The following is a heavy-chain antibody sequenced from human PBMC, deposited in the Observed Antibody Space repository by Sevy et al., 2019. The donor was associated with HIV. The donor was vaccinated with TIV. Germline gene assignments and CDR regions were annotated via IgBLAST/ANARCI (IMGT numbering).Heavy chain of an antibody. J-gene: IGHJ4*02. Sequence: ASVKVSCRISRYSLNKFSMHWVRQAPGKGLEWMGSFDPEDGERIYAQKSQGRFSMTEDTSTDTAYMELSSLRPDDTAVYYCAITREYYSDTSGYFDYWGQGTLVTVSS. D-gene: IGHD3-22*01. CDR1: RYSLNKFS. V-gene: IGHV1-24*01. CDR2: FDPEDGER. CDR3: AITREYYSDTSGYFDY.